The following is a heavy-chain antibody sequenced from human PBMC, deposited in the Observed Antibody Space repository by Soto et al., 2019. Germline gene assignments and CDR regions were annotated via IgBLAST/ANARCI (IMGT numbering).Heavy chain of an antibody. V-gene: IGHV4-39*07. CDR3: ARNYFGSNLGAFDI. CDR1: GGSISSSSYY. CDR2: IYYSGST. Sequence: SETLSLTCTVSGGSISSSSYYWGWIRQPPGKGLEWIGSIYYSGSTYYNPSLKSRVTISVDTSKNQFSLKLSSVTAADTAMYYCARNYFGSNLGAFDIWGQGTMVNVSS. D-gene: IGHD3-10*01. J-gene: IGHJ3*02.